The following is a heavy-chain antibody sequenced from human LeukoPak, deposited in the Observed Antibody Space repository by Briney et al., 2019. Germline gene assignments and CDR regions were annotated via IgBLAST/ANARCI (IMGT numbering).Heavy chain of an antibody. J-gene: IGHJ4*02. D-gene: IGHD3-10*01. V-gene: IGHV3-23*01. Sequence: PGGSLRLSCAASGFTFSSNPMSWVRQAPGKGLEWVSAVSGSGGSTYYADSVKGRFTISRDNSKNTLYLQMNSLRAEDTAVYYCATKTTYRIYGSGSYYNAYFDYWGQGTLVTVSS. CDR2: VSGSGGST. CDR1: GFTFSSNP. CDR3: ATKTTYRIYGSGSYYNAYFDY.